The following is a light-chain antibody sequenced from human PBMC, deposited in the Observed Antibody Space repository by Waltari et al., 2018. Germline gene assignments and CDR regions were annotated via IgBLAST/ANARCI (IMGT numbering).Light chain of an antibody. CDR1: QSVSSY. Sequence: EIVMTQSPATLSLSPVEGATHSCRASQSVSSYFAWYQQKPGQAPRLLIYDTSSRATGIPARFSGSGSGTEFTLTISSLEPEEFADYYCQQRSNWSWTFGQGTKVEIK. CDR3: QQRSNWSWT. J-gene: IGKJ1*01. V-gene: IGKV3-11*01. CDR2: DTS.